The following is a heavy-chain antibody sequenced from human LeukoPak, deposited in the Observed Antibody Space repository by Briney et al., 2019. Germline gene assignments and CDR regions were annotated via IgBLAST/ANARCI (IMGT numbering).Heavy chain of an antibody. CDR3: ARDSNSYYDILTGQQIYYYYGMDV. CDR2: IKQDGSEK. D-gene: IGHD3-9*01. V-gene: IGHV3-7*04. Sequence: PGGSLRLSCAASGFTFSSYWMSWVRQAPGRGLEWVANIKQDGSEKYYADSVKGRFAISRDNAKNSLYLQMNSLRAEDTAVYYCARDSNSYYDILTGQQIYYYYGMDVWGQGTTVTVSS. J-gene: IGHJ6*02. CDR1: GFTFSSYW.